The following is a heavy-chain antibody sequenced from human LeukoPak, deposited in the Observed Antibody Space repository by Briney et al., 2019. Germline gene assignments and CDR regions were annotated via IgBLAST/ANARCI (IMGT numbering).Heavy chain of an antibody. D-gene: IGHD1-26*01. CDR1: GCSISSSSYY. CDR3: ARLYSRDRYYFDY. Sequence: SSETLSLTCTVSGCSISSSSYYWGWIRQPPGKGLEWIGSIYYSGSTYYNPSLKSRVTISVDTSKNQFSLKLSSVTAADTAVYYCARLYSRDRYYFDYWGQGTLVTVSS. V-gene: IGHV4-39*01. CDR2: IYYSGST. J-gene: IGHJ4*02.